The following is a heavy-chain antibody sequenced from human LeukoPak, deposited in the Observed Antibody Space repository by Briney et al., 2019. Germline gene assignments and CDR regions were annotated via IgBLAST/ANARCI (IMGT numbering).Heavy chain of an antibody. CDR3: TREEAYFDSLLAYYFDY. J-gene: IGHJ4*02. D-gene: IGHD3-9*01. Sequence: PGVSLRLSYAASGFIFSNYVMSWVRQAPGKGPEWVAAISGSSVKTYYADSVKGRFTISRDDPKNTLYLQMNSLRAEDTAIYYCTREEAYFDSLLAYYFDYWGQGTLVTVSS. CDR1: GFIFSNYV. CDR2: ISGSSVKT. V-gene: IGHV3-23*01.